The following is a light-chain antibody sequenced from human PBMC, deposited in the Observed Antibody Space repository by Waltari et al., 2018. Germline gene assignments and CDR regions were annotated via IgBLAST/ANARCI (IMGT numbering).Light chain of an antibody. Sequence: QSALTQPASVSGSPGQSITISCTGTSSDDGSYNLFSWYQQHPGKAPTLMIYEVSKRPSGVSNRFSGSKSGNTASLTISGLQAEDEADYYCCSYAGSSTYVFGTGTKVTVL. CDR3: CSYAGSSTYV. V-gene: IGLV2-23*02. CDR2: EVS. CDR1: SSDDGSYNL. J-gene: IGLJ1*01.